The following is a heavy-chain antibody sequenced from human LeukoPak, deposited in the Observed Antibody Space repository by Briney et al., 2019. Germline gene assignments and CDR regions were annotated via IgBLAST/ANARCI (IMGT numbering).Heavy chain of an antibody. Sequence: ASVKVSCKASGYTCTSYGISWVRQAPGQGLEWMGWMNPNSGNTGYAQKFQGRVTMTRNTSISTAYMELSSLRSEDTAVYYCARHTTQNHHNDYGSGSCDYWGQGTLVTVSS. J-gene: IGHJ4*02. V-gene: IGHV1-8*01. CDR3: ARHTTQNHHNDYGSGSCDY. D-gene: IGHD3-10*01. CDR1: GYTCTSYG. CDR2: MNPNSGNT.